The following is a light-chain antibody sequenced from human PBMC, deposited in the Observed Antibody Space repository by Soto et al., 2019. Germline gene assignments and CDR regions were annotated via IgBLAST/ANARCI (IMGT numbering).Light chain of an antibody. CDR2: EGI. CDR3: CSYVGATTYV. V-gene: IGLV2-23*01. J-gene: IGLJ1*01. Sequence: QSALTQPASVSGSPGQSITISCTGTSSTVGGFNVVSWYQQHPGKAPKFVFYEGIKRPSGVSNRFSGSNSGSTASLTISGLQAEDEADYYCCSYVGATTYVFGTGTKVTVL. CDR1: SSTVGGFNV.